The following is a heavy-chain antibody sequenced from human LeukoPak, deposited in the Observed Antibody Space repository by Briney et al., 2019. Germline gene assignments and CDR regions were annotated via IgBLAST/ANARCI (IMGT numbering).Heavy chain of an antibody. D-gene: IGHD3-10*01. CDR3: ARDLYYGSGSYQVDAFDI. Sequence: ASVRVSCKASGYTFTGYYIHWVRQAPGQGLEWMGWINPNSGGTNYAQKFQGWVTMTRDTSISTAYMELSRLRSDDTAVYYCARDLYYGSGSYQVDAFDIWGQGTMVTVSS. CDR2: INPNSGGT. V-gene: IGHV1-2*04. CDR1: GYTFTGYY. J-gene: IGHJ3*02.